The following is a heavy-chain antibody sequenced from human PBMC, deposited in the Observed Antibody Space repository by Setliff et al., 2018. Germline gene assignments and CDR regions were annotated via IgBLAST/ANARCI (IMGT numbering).Heavy chain of an antibody. CDR3: VRQDILTSYYMFDY. Sequence: ASVKVSCKVSGYTISSYPLNWVRQAPGQGLEWMGRFHPYSGHTNYAQNFQGRVTMTMDASITTVYMELSRLTSDDTAVYYCVRQDILTSYYMFDYWGQGTLVTVSS. D-gene: IGHD3-9*01. J-gene: IGHJ4*02. V-gene: IGHV1-2*06. CDR1: GYTISSYP. CDR2: FHPYSGHT.